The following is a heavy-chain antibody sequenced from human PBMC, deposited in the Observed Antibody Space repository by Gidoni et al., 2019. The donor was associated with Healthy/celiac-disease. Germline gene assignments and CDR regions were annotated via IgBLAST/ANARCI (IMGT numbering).Heavy chain of an antibody. Sequence: QVQLQQWGAGLLKPSETLSLTCAVYGGSFSGYYWSWIRQPPGKGLEWIGEINHSGSTNYNPSLKSRVTISVDTSKNQFSLKLSSVTAADTAVYYCARGGYKRGYCSGGSCYRSYGPVDYWGQGTLVTVSS. CDR2: INHSGST. CDR3: ARGGYKRGYCSGGSCYRSYGPVDY. J-gene: IGHJ4*02. D-gene: IGHD2-15*01. V-gene: IGHV4-34*01. CDR1: GGSFSGYY.